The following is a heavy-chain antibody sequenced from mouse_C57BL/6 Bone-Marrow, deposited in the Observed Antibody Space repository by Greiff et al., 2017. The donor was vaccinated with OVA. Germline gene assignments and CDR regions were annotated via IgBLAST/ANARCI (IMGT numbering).Heavy chain of an antibody. V-gene: IGHV1-58*01. D-gene: IGHD4-1*01. CDR2: IYIGNGYT. CDR1: GYTFTSYG. Sequence: VQLQQSGAELVRPGSSVKMSCKTSGYTFTSYGINWVKQRPGQGLEWIGYIYIGNGYTAYNEKFKGKATLTSDTSSSTAYMQLISLTSEDSAIDFCARDETGRGDYWGQGTSVTVSS. J-gene: IGHJ4*01. CDR3: ARDETGRGDY.